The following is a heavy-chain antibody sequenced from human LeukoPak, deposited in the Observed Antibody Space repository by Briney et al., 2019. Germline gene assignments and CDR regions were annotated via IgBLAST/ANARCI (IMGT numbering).Heavy chain of an antibody. D-gene: IGHD6-19*01. Sequence: PRGSLRLSCAASGFTFSSYSMNWVRQAPGKGLEWVSYISSRSSSIYYADSVKGRFTISRDNAKNSLYLQMNSLRAEDTAVYYCARDLSEPHWYSSGWSLDVWGQGTTVTVSS. CDR1: GFTFSSYS. CDR3: ARDLSEPHWYSSGWSLDV. V-gene: IGHV3-48*04. J-gene: IGHJ6*02. CDR2: ISSRSSSI.